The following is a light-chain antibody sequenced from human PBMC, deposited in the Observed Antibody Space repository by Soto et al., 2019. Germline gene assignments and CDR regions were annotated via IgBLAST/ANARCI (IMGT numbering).Light chain of an antibody. CDR1: TGAVTSAYY. CDR2: STD. CDR3: LLSYGGSQV. V-gene: IGLV7-43*01. Sequence: QAVVTQESSLTVSPGETVTLTCASGTGAVTSAYYPSWFQQKPGQAPRALIYSTDNKDSCTPARFSGSILGDKAALTVSGVQPEDEADYYCLLSYGGSQVFGGGTKLTVL. J-gene: IGLJ2*01.